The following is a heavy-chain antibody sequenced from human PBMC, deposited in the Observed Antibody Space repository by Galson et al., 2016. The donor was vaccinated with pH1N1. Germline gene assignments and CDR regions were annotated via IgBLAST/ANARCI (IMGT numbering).Heavy chain of an antibody. Sequence: SVKVSCKASGGTFSTYAISWVRQAPGQGLEWMGWINVDTGNTVHAQKLQDRVTMTTDTSTKTAYMELRSLKSDDTAVYYCARAGNCDGDRCYGNGLDVWGQGTTVTVSS. CDR3: ARAGNCDGDRCYGNGLDV. CDR2: INVDTGNT. CDR1: GGTFSTYA. D-gene: IGHD2-21*01. V-gene: IGHV1-18*01. J-gene: IGHJ6*02.